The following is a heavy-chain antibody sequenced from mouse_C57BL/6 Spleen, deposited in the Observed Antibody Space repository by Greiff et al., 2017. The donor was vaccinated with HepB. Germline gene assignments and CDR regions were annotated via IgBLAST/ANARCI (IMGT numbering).Heavy chain of an antibody. J-gene: IGHJ4*01. CDR2: ISYDGSN. D-gene: IGHD1-1*01. V-gene: IGHV3-6*01. CDR3: ARGYGRGLGAMDY. CDR1: GYSITSGYY. Sequence: EVQLQESGPGLVKPSQSLSLTCSVTGYSITSGYYWNWIRQFPGNKLEWMGYISYDGSNNYNPSLKNRISITRDTSKNQFFLKLNSVTTEDTATYYCARGYGRGLGAMDYWGQGTSVTVSS.